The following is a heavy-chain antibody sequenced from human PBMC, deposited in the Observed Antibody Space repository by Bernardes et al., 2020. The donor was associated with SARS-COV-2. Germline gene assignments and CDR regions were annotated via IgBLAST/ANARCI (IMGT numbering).Heavy chain of an antibody. CDR2: IGSSGDSL. CDR3: AKFGGTVDLDV. CDR1: GFTFSYFS. D-gene: IGHD3-16*01. J-gene: IGHJ6*02. V-gene: IGHV3-23*01. Sequence: GGSLRLSCAGSGFTFSYFSMTWVRQAPGKGLEWVSAIGSSGDSLYYADSVKGRFTISRDNSKNTLHLQMNSLRVDDTAVYYCAKFGGTVDLDVWGQGTTVTVSS.